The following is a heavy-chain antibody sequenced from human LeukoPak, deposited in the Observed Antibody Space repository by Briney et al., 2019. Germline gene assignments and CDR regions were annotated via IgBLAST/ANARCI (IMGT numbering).Heavy chain of an antibody. CDR3: ARIAARGLDY. J-gene: IGHJ4*02. D-gene: IGHD6-6*01. V-gene: IGHV3-30-3*01. CDR1: GFTFSSYA. CDR2: ISYDGSSK. Sequence: PGRSLRLSCAASGFTFSSYAVHWVRQAPGKGLEWVALISYDGSSKYYADSVKGRFTVSRDNSKNTLYLQMNSLKTDDTAVYYCARIAARGLDYWGQGTLVTVSS.